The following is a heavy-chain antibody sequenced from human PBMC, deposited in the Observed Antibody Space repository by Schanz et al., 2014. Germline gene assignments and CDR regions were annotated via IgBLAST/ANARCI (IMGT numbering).Heavy chain of an antibody. CDR1: GGSISSFY. CDR2: IYYSGST. J-gene: IGHJ5*02. V-gene: IGHV4-59*08. CDR3: ARVRPGFAIDP. D-gene: IGHD6-25*01. Sequence: QVQLQESGPGLVKSSETLSLTCTVSGGSISSFYWGWIRQPPGKGLEWIGYIYYSGSTNYNPSLRSRVTISADTSKNQFPRKLSSVTAADTAVYYCARVRPGFAIDPWGQGTLVTVSS.